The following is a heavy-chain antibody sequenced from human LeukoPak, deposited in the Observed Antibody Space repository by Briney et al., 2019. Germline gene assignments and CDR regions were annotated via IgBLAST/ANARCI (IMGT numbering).Heavy chain of an antibody. CDR3: AIGPGYGSGWYLY. J-gene: IGHJ4*02. CDR2: IYHSGST. D-gene: IGHD6-19*01. V-gene: IGHV4-38-2*01. CDR1: GYSFSSGYY. Sequence: PSETLSLTCAVSGYSFSSGYYWGWIRQPPGKGLEWIGSIYHSGSTYYNPSLKSRVTISVDTSKNQFSLKLSSVTAADTAVYHCAIGPGYGSGWYLYWGQGTLVIVSS.